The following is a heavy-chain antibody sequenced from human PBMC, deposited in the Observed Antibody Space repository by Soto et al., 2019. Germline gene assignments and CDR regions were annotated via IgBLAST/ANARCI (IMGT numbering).Heavy chain of an antibody. V-gene: IGHV1-69*10. CDR1: GDTFSSYS. J-gene: IGHJ4*02. Sequence: SVKVSCKSSGDTFSSYSISWVLQAPGQGLEWMGGIIPMLGTPSYAQKFQDRVTITADKFTSTAYMELSGLRSEDTAVYYCAKEKSRYDRSGYYRPDYWGQGTLVTVSS. CDR2: IIPMLGTP. CDR3: AKEKSRYDRSGYYRPDY. D-gene: IGHD3-22*01.